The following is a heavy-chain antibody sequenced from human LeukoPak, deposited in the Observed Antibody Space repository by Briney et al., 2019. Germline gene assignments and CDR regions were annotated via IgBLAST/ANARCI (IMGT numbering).Heavy chain of an antibody. J-gene: IGHJ4*02. CDR1: GGSISSSSYY. Sequence: PSETLSLTCTVSGGSISSSSYYWGWIRQPPGKGLEWIGSIYYSGSTHYNPSLKSRVTISVDTSKNQFSLKLSSVTAADTAVYYCAREGHYYDSSGLDYWGQGTLVTVSS. CDR3: AREGHYYDSSGLDY. CDR2: IYYSGST. D-gene: IGHD3-22*01. V-gene: IGHV4-39*07.